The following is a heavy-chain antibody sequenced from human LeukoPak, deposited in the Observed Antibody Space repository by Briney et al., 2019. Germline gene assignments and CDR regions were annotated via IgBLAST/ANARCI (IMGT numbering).Heavy chain of an antibody. Sequence: GSSVKVSCKASGGTFRNSAISWVRQAPGQGLEWMGRIIPIFATPTYAQNFQGRVTITADKSTSTAYMELSSLTSEDTALYYCARWAGYCWTTSRGNTFDYWGQGTLVTVSS. CDR3: ARWAGYCWTTSRGNTFDY. D-gene: IGHD2-8*02. CDR1: GGTFRNSA. CDR2: IIPIFATP. J-gene: IGHJ4*02. V-gene: IGHV1-69*06.